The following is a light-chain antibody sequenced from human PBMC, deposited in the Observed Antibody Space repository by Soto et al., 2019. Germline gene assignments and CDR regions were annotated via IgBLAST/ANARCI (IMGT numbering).Light chain of an antibody. CDR2: AGS. J-gene: IGKJ1*01. CDR1: QGIGNA. CDR3: QQTYSTRWT. Sequence: DLHMTHSPSSLSASVGDRVTISFRASQGIGNALGWYQQKPGKAPNLLIYAGSSLQSGVPSRFSGSGSGTDFTLTISSLQPEDFATYYCQQTYSTRWTFGQGTKVDI. V-gene: IGKV1-39*01.